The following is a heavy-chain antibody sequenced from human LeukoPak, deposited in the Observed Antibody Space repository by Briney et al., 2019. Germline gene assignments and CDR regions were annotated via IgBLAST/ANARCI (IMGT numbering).Heavy chain of an antibody. V-gene: IGHV3-30*02. CDR2: IRYDGSNK. D-gene: IGHD6-19*01. CDR1: GFTFSSYA. CDR3: TRRGIAVAGRGDFDY. Sequence: GGSLRLSCAASGFTFSSYAMHWVRQAPGKGLEWVAFIRYDGSNKYYADSVKGRFTISRDNSKNTLYLQMNSLRAEDTAVYYCTRRGIAVAGRGDFDYWGQGTLVTVSS. J-gene: IGHJ4*02.